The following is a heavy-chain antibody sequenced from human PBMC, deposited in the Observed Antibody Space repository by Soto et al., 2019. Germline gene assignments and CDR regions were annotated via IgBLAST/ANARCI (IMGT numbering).Heavy chain of an antibody. Sequence: SETLSLTCTVSGDSISSYFWSWIRQPPGKGLEWIGYVYSTEITNYNPSLKSRVAMSIDTSKNQFSLKVRSVTAADTAIYYCTKDTFGAWDSWGQGTLVTVSS. V-gene: IGHV4-59*01. CDR1: GDSISSYF. CDR3: TKDTFGAWDS. J-gene: IGHJ4*02. D-gene: IGHD3-10*01. CDR2: VYSTEIT.